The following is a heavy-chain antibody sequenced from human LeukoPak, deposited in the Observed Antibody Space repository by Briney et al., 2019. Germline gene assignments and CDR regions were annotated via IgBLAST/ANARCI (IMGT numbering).Heavy chain of an antibody. CDR2: ISTISSTK. D-gene: IGHD2/OR15-2a*01. Sequence: GGSLRLSCAASGFTFSSYDMNWVRQAPGKGLEWVSYISTISSTKYYADSVKGRFTISRDNAKNSLYLQMNSLRNDDTAVYYCARDKISDIWGQGTMVTVSS. J-gene: IGHJ3*02. CDR1: GFTFSSYD. CDR3: ARDKISDI. V-gene: IGHV3-48*02.